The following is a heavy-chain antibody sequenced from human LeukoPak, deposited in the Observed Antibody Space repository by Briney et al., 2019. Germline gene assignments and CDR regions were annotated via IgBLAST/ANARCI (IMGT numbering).Heavy chain of an antibody. CDR2: IYSGGST. CDR3: ARGELWFGELARFDP. D-gene: IGHD3-10*01. J-gene: IGHJ5*02. CDR1: GFTVSSNY. Sequence: GGSLRLSCAASGFTVSSNYMSWVRQAPGKGLEWVSVIYSGGSTYYADSVKGRFTISRDDSKNTLYLQMNSLRAEDTAVYYCARGELWFGELARFDPWGQGTLVTVSS. V-gene: IGHV3-53*01.